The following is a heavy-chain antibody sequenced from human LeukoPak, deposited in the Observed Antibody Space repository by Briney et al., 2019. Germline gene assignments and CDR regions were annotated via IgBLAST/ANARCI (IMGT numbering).Heavy chain of an antibody. CDR2: ISWDGGRT. CDR3: AKDMGSSSSSWWSFDY. V-gene: IGHV3-43*01. CDR1: GFTFDDYT. J-gene: IGHJ4*02. Sequence: WGSLRLSCAASGFTFDDYTMHWVRQAPGKGLEWVSLISWDGGRTDYADSVKGRFNISRDNNKNSLYLQMNSLRTEDTALYYCAKDMGSSSSSWWSFDYWGQGTPVTVSS. D-gene: IGHD6-13*01.